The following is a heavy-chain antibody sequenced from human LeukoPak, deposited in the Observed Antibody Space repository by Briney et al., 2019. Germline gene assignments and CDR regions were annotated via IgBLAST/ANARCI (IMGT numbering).Heavy chain of an antibody. CDR1: TFAFSSYA. J-gene: IGHJ3*01. Sequence: GGSLRLSCAASTFAFSSYAMTWVRQAPGKGLEWVSSITATGGISYADSVKGRLTISRDNSKSTLSLQMNSLRAEDTAVYYCTKDPNGDYVCSFDFWGQGTMVTVSS. V-gene: IGHV3-23*01. D-gene: IGHD3-16*01. CDR2: ITATGGI. CDR3: TKDPNGDYVCSFDF.